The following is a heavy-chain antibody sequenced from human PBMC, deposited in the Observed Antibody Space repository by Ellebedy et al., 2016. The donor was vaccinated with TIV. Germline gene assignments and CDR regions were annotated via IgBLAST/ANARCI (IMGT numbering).Heavy chain of an antibody. CDR2: ITIDGDIT. D-gene: IGHD1-26*01. V-gene: IGHV3-23*01. J-gene: IGHJ3*01. CDR3: AKDKVGTKPDAFEV. Sequence: PGGSLRLSCAASGSPFNTYAMTWVRQAPGKGLEWVSAITIDGDITYYTASVKGRFTISRDSSKNTLYLQMGSLRAKDTALCYCAKDKVGTKPDAFEVWGQGTMVTVSS. CDR1: GSPFNTYA.